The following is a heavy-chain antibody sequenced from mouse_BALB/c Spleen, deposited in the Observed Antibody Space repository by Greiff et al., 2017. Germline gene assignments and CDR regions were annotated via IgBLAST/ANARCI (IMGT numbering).Heavy chain of an antibody. CDR3: ARNYDYLPMDY. V-gene: IGHV3-2*02. CDR2: ISYSGST. CDR1: GYSITSDYA. D-gene: IGHD2-4*01. Sequence: EVKLVESGPGLVKPSQSLSLTCTVTGYSITSDYAWNWIRQFPGNKLEWMGYISYSGSTSYNPSLKSRISITRDTSKNQFFLQLNSVTTEDTATYYCARNYDYLPMDYWGQGTSVTVSS. J-gene: IGHJ4*01.